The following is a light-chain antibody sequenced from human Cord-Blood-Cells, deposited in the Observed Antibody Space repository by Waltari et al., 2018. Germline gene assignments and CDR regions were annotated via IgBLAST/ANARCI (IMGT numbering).Light chain of an antibody. CDR2: SNN. V-gene: IGLV1-44*01. CDR3: AAWDDSLNGPV. Sequence: QAVLTQPPSASGTPGQTVTTSCSATSSNIGSITVHWYQQLPGTAPKLLIYSNNPRPSGVPDRFSGSKSGTSASLAISGLQSEDEADYYCAAWDDSLNGPVFGGGTKLTVL. CDR1: SSNIGSIT. J-gene: IGLJ3*02.